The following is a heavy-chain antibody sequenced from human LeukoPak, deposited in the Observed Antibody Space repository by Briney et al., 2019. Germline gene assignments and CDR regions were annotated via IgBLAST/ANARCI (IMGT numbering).Heavy chain of an antibody. V-gene: IGHV5-51*01. CDR2: IIPGDSET. CDR3: ATSESQTKFDY. J-gene: IGHJ4*02. D-gene: IGHD1/OR15-1a*01. CDR1: GYSFTTYW. Sequence: GESLKIPCQGSGYSFTTYWIGWVRQMPGKGLEWMGIIIPGDSETIYSPSFQGQVTISADKSINTAYLQWSSLKASDTAMYYCATSESQTKFDYWGQGTLVTASS.